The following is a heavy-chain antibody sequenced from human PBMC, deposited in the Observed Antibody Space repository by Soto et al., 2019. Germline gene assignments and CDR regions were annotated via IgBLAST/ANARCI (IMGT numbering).Heavy chain of an antibody. CDR2: IYPGDSDT. D-gene: IGHD4-17*01. V-gene: IGHV5-51*01. CDR1: GYSFTSYW. Sequence: PGESLKISCKGSGYSFTSYWIGWVRQMPGKGLEWMGIIYPGDSDTRYSPSFQGQVTISADKSISTAYLQWSSLKASDTAMYYCARLSSGWMDGDYVFYWGQGTLVTVSS. CDR3: ARLSSGWMDGDYVFY. J-gene: IGHJ4*02.